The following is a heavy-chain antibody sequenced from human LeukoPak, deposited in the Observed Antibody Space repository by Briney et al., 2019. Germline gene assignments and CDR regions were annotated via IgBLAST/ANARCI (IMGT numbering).Heavy chain of an antibody. CDR3: ARAATTVTQWDY. CDR1: GGSISSYY. Sequence: ETLSLTCSVSGGSISSYYWSWVRQAPGKGLEWVSAIYSGGTTYYADSVRDRFTISRDHSQNTVSLQMNSLRAEDTAVYYCARAATTVTQWDYWGQGTLVTVSS. V-gene: IGHV3-53*01. CDR2: IYSGGTT. J-gene: IGHJ4*02. D-gene: IGHD1-26*01.